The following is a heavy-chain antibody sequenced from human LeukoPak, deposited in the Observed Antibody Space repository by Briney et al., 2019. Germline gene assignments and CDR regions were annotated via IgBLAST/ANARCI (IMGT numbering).Heavy chain of an antibody. Sequence: GGSLRLSCAASGFTFSSYGMHWVRQAPGKGLEWVAVISYDGSSKYYADSVKGRFTISRDNSKNTLYLQMNSLRAEDTAAYYCAKDINVLLWFGPHYWGQGTLVTVSS. D-gene: IGHD3-10*01. CDR2: ISYDGSSK. V-gene: IGHV3-30*18. CDR3: AKDINVLLWFGPHY. CDR1: GFTFSSYG. J-gene: IGHJ4*02.